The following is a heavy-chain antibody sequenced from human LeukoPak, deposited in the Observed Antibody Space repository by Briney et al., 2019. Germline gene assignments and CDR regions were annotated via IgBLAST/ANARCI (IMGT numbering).Heavy chain of an antibody. V-gene: IGHV3-23*01. CDR3: TTVILPFPYYDSSGYTY. D-gene: IGHD3-22*01. J-gene: IGHJ4*02. Sequence: GGSLRLSCAASGFTFSSYAMSWVRQAPGKGLEWVSAISGSGGSTYYADSVKGRFTISRDNSKNTLYLQMNSLRAEDTAVYYCTTVILPFPYYDSSGYTYWGQGTLVTVSS. CDR1: GFTFSSYA. CDR2: ISGSGGST.